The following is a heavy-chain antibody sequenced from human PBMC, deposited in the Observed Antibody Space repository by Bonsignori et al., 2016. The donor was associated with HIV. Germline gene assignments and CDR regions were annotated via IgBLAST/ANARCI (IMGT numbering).Heavy chain of an antibody. CDR2: ISSSGSTI. V-gene: IGHV3-48*03. CDR3: ARGDFWSGYYIDY. CDR1: GFTFSSYE. Sequence: GGSLRLSCAASGFTFSSYEMNWVRQAPGKGLEWVSYISSSGSTIYYADSVKGRFTISRDNGKNSLYLQMNSLRAEDTAVYYCARGDFWSGYYIDYWGQGTLVTVSS. J-gene: IGHJ4*02. D-gene: IGHD3-3*01.